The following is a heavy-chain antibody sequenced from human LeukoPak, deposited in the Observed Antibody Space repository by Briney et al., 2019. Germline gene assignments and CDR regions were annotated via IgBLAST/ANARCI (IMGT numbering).Heavy chain of an antibody. Sequence: GASVKVSCKASGGTFSSYAISWVRQAPGQGLEWMGGIIPIFGTANYAQKFQGRVTITADKSTSTAYMELSSLRSEDTAVYYCARDFPVSPYSCGWYGRFDYWGQGTLVTVSS. J-gene: IGHJ4*02. V-gene: IGHV1-69*06. CDR1: GGTFSSYA. D-gene: IGHD6-19*01. CDR2: IIPIFGTA. CDR3: ARDFPVSPYSCGWYGRFDY.